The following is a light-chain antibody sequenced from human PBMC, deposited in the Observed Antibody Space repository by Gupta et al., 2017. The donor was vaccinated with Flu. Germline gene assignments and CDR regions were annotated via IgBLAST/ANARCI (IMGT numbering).Light chain of an antibody. V-gene: IGLV6-57*01. J-gene: IGLJ3*02. CDR3: QYFDSEDLTLV. Sequence: TRSCTRNSGSIDSNYVQWCRQRPGTSPTTLSYVLTQRPPGVPERFSASIATAPNYASPKTSGLTREEEADDYCQYFDSEDLTLVFGGGTKLTVL. CDR2: VLT. CDR1: SGSIDSNY.